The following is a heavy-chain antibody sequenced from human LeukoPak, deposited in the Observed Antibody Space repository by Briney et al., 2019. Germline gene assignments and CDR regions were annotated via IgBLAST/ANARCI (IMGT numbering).Heavy chain of an antibody. D-gene: IGHD2-2*01. CDR3: ARSLYCSSTSCSTDY. CDR2: IYYSGST. Sequence: SETLSHTCTVSGGSISSYYWSWIRQPPGKGLEWIGYIYYSGSTNYHPSLKSRVTISVDTSKNQFSLKLSSVTAADTAVYYCARSLYCSSTSCSTDYWGQGTLVTVSS. J-gene: IGHJ4*02. CDR1: GGSISSYY. V-gene: IGHV4-59*01.